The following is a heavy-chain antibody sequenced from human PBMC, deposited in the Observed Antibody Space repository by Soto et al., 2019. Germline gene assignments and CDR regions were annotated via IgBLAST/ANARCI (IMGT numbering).Heavy chain of an antibody. CDR1: GCCISSSSYF. J-gene: IGHJ6*01. D-gene: IGHD6-6*01. Sequence: PSETVSLTCTVSGCCISSSSYFCGWIRQPPGKGLEWIGSSYYSGSTSYNPSLMGRVSISVDTSKNQCSLRLSSVTAADTAVYYCARHHPDSSSEHYYYGMDVWGPVTTVTVAS. CDR2: SYYSGST. CDR3: ARHHPDSSSEHYYYGMDV. V-gene: IGHV4-39*01.